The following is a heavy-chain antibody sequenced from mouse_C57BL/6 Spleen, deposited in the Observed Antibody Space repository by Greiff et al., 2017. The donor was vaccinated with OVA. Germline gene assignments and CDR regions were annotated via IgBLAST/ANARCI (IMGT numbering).Heavy chain of an antibody. CDR1: GYTFTSYW. D-gene: IGHD1-1*01. CDR2: IDPSDSYT. J-gene: IGHJ3*01. Sequence: QVQLQQPGAELVMPGASVKLSCKASGYTFTSYWMHWVKQSPGQGLEWIGEIDPSDSYTNYNQKFKGKSTLTVDKSSSTAYMQLSSLTSEDSAVYYCARGSSFSWFAYWGQGTLVTVSA. CDR3: ARGSSFSWFAY. V-gene: IGHV1-69*01.